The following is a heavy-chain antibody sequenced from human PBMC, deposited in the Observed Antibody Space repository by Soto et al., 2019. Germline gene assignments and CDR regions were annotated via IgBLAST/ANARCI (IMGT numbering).Heavy chain of an antibody. CDR2: IGGTGGGT. CDR3: ATTKFLQYFDY. Sequence: GGSLRLSCAPSGFTFISYAMTWVRQAPGRALEWVSLIGGTGGGTHYADSVKGRFTISRDNSKSTLYLQMNSLRAEDTAVYYCATTKFLQYFDYWGQGTLVTVSS. D-gene: IGHD3-3*01. CDR1: GFTFISYA. J-gene: IGHJ4*02. V-gene: IGHV3-23*01.